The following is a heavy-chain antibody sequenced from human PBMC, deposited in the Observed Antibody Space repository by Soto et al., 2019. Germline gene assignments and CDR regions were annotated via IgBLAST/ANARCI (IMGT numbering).Heavy chain of an antibody. D-gene: IGHD2-8*02. V-gene: IGHV2-5*02. CDR2: IYGDNDK. CDR3: ARSTLSTDFEY. J-gene: IGHJ4*02. CDR1: GFSLTTNEVY. Sequence: GPTLVNPTQTLTLTCTFSGFSLTTNEVYVGWIRQPPGKALEWLALIYGDNDKRYSPSLKSRLTITKDTSKNQVVLTMTNVDPVDTATYYCARSTLSTDFEYWGQGTLVTAPQ.